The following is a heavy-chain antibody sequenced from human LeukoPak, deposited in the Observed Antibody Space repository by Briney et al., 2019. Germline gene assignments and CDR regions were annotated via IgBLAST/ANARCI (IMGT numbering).Heavy chain of an antibody. V-gene: IGHV2-5*05. J-gene: IGHJ4*02. CDR1: GFSLNTNEMG. CDR3: AHFYGDCFDY. Sequence: SGPTLVNPTQTLTLTCTFSGFSLNTNEMGVGWIRQPPGKALEWLSLIYWDDDKRYGPSLKSRLTITKDTSKNQVVLTLTNMDPVDTATYYCAHFYGDCFDYWGQGTRVTVSS. D-gene: IGHD4-17*01. CDR2: IYWDDDK.